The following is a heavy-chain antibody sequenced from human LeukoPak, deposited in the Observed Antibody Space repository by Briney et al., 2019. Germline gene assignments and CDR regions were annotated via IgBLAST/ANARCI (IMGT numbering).Heavy chain of an antibody. J-gene: IGHJ4*02. CDR3: ARVSFLSGHFDY. CDR2: IYASGST. D-gene: IGHD5-12*01. CDR1: GGSISSYY. V-gene: IGHV4-4*07. Sequence: SETLSLTCTVSGGSISSYYWSWIRQPAGKGLEWIGRIYASGSTNYNPSLKSRITMSVDTSKSQFSLKLSSVTAADTAVYYCARVSFLSGHFDYWGQGTLVTVSS.